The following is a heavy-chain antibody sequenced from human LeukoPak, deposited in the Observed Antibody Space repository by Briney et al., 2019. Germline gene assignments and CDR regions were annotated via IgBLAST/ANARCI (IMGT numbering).Heavy chain of an antibody. V-gene: IGHV3-74*01. CDR3: ARVTSRFWTGYYDPFDI. J-gene: IGHJ3*02. CDR1: GFTFSGYW. CDR2: INIDGGST. Sequence: GGSLRLSCAASGFTFSGYWMHWVRQAPGKGLVWVSHINIDGGSTSYADSVKGRFTISRDNAKNTLYLQMNSLRVEDTAVYYCARVTSRFWTGYYDPFDIWGQGTMVTVSS. D-gene: IGHD3/OR15-3a*01.